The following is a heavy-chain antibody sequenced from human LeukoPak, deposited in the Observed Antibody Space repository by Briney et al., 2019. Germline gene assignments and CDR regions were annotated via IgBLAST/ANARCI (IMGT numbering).Heavy chain of an antibody. CDR2: ISSSSSTI. V-gene: IGHV3-48*04. Sequence: GGSLRLSCAASGFTFSSYSMNWVRQAPGKGLEWVSYISSSSSTIYYADSVKGRFTISRDNAKNSLYLQMNSLRAEDTAVYYCARDGLATVTSYYYYYMDVWGKGTTVTVSS. J-gene: IGHJ6*03. D-gene: IGHD4-17*01. CDR3: ARDGLATVTSYYYYYMDV. CDR1: GFTFSSYS.